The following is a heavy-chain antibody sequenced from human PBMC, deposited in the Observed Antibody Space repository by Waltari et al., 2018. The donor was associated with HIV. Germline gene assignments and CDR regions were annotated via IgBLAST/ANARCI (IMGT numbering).Heavy chain of an antibody. CDR3: ARGTWSYNGDDAFDV. V-gene: IGHV4-61*02. D-gene: IGHD5-12*01. J-gene: IGHJ3*01. Sequence: QVQLQESGPRLVKPSQTLSLTCTVSSGSISSGSYYWTWVRQPAGKGLEWIGRFYFGGSTNYNPSLKSRVTISVDTSKNQFSVRLNSVTAADTAVYYCARGTWSYNGDDAFDVWGQGTMVTVSS. CDR1: SGSISSGSYY. CDR2: FYFGGST.